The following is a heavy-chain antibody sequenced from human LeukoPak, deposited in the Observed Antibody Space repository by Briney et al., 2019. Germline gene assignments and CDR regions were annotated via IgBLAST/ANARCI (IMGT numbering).Heavy chain of an antibody. CDR3: AKNHYYDSSGYYYRWFDP. D-gene: IGHD3-22*01. V-gene: IGHV3-48*01. CDR2: ISSSSSTI. CDR1: GFTFSSYS. J-gene: IGHJ5*02. Sequence: TGRSLRLSCAASGFTFSSYSMNWVRQAPGKGLEWVSYISSSSSTIYYADSVKGRFTISRDNAKNSLYLQMNSLRAEDTAVYYCAKNHYYDSSGYYYRWFDPWGQGTLVTVSS.